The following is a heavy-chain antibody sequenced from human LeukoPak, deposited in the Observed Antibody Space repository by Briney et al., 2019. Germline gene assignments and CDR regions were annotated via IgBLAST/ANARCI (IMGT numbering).Heavy chain of an antibody. J-gene: IGHJ5*02. V-gene: IGHV4-59*12. CDR2: IYYSGST. CDR1: GGSISSYY. D-gene: IGHD3-22*01. Sequence: SETLSLTCTVSGGSISSYYWSWIRQPPGKGLEWIGYIYYSGSTNYNPSLKSRVTISVDTSKNQFSLKLSSVTAADTAVYYCARGYDSSGYYGDWFDPWGQGTLVTVSS. CDR3: ARGYDSSGYYGDWFDP.